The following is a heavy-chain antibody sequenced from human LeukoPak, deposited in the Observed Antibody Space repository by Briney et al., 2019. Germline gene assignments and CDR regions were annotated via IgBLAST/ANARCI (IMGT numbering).Heavy chain of an antibody. CDR1: GYTFTSYY. J-gene: IGHJ6*03. D-gene: IGHD6-6*01. CDR2: INPSGGST. CDR3: ATHSTRIAVRPSDYYYYMDV. V-gene: IGHV1-46*01. Sequence: ASVKVSCKASGYTFTSYYMHWVRQAPGQGLEWMGIINPSGGSTSYAQKFQGRVTMTRDMSTSTAYMELRSLRSDDTAVYYCATHSTRIAVRPSDYYYYMDVWGKGTTVTVSS.